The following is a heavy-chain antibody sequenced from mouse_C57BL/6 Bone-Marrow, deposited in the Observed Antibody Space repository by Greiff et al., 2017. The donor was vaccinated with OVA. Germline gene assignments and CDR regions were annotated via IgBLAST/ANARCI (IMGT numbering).Heavy chain of an antibody. J-gene: IGHJ1*03. Sequence: VQLQQSGAELVRPGASVTLSCKASGYTFTDYEMHWVKQTPVHGLEWIGAIDPETGGTAYNQKFKGKAILTADKSSSTAYMELRSLTSEDSAVYYCTRTDYGSSYGKYFDVWGTGTTVTVSS. CDR3: TRTDYGSSYGKYFDV. V-gene: IGHV1-15*01. CDR1: GYTFTDYE. CDR2: IDPETGGT. D-gene: IGHD1-1*01.